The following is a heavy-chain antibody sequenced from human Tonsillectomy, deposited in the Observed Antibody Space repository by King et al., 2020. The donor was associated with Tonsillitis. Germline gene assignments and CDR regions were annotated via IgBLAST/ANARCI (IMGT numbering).Heavy chain of an antibody. Sequence: VQLVESGGGLVQPGRSQRLSCAASGFTFDSYAMHWVRQAPGKGLDWVSGISWNSGTIGYADSVKGRFTISRDNAKKSLYLQMKSLRGEDTALYYCAIGISSTPFLRDAFDIWGQGTMVTVSS. V-gene: IGHV3-9*01. CDR1: GFTFDSYA. D-gene: IGHD2/OR15-2a*01. J-gene: IGHJ3*02. CDR2: ISWNSGTI. CDR3: AIGISSTPFLRDAFDI.